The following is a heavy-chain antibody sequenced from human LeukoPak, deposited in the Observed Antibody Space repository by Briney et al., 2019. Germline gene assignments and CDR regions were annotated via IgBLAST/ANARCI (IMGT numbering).Heavy chain of an antibody. Sequence: GGSLTLSCAASGFTFSNYWMHWVRQAPGKGLVWVSRINTGGKTTTYAAAVKGRFTISRDNAKNTLYLQMNSLRAEDTAVYYCARVAAIAGWFDYWGQGTLVTVSS. CDR1: GFTFSNYW. CDR2: INTGGKTT. J-gene: IGHJ4*02. V-gene: IGHV3-74*01. D-gene: IGHD2-2*01. CDR3: ARVAAIAGWFDY.